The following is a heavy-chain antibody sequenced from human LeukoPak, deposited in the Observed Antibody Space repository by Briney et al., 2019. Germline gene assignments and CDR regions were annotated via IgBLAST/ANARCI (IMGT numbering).Heavy chain of an antibody. CDR1: GFTFSSYA. D-gene: IGHD3-22*01. J-gene: IGHJ4*02. Sequence: GGSLRLSCAASGFTFSSYAMSWVRQAPGKGLEWVSAIRGSGGSTYYADSVKGRFTISRDNSKSTLYLQMNSLRAEDTAVYYCAKDHLSSTYYYDSSGYPLDYWGQGTLVTVSS. CDR3: AKDHLSSTYYYDSSGYPLDY. V-gene: IGHV3-23*01. CDR2: IRGSGGST.